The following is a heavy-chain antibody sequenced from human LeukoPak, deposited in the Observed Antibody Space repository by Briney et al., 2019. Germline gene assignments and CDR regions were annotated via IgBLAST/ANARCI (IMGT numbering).Heavy chain of an antibody. J-gene: IGHJ4*02. D-gene: IGHD6-13*01. V-gene: IGHV1-2*02. CDR2: INTNSGDT. Sequence: ASVKVSCKASGYSFTGYYIHWVRQAPGQGLEWMGRINTNSGDTNYAQSFQGRVSMTRDTSITTAYVEVGRLTSDDTAVYYCAREAFTAGHFFDFWGQGSLVTVSS. CDR1: GYSFTGYY. CDR3: AREAFTAGHFFDF.